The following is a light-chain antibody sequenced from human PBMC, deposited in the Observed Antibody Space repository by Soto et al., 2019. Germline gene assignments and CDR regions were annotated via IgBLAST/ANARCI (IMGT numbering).Light chain of an antibody. CDR1: SSNVGGYNY. J-gene: IGLJ3*02. CDR3: CSYAGSYSWV. CDR2: DVT. Sequence: QSALTQPRSVSGSPGQSVTISCTGTSSNVGGYNYVSWYQQHPGIAPQLIIYDVTKRPSGVPDRFSGSKSGNTASLTISGLQAEDEADYYCCSYAGSYSWVFGGGTKLTGL. V-gene: IGLV2-11*01.